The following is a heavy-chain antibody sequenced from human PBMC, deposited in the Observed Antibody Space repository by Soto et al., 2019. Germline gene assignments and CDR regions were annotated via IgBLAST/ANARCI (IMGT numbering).Heavy chain of an antibody. V-gene: IGHV4-30-4*01. J-gene: IGHJ6*02. CDR3: ARVGMADYYYYGMDV. CDR1: GGSISSGDYY. D-gene: IGHD6-19*01. CDR2: IYYSGST. Sequence: QVQLQESGPGLVKPSQTLSLTCTVSGGSISSGDYYWSWIRQPPGKGLEWIGYIYYSGSTYYNPSLKSRVTISVDTSKNQFSLKLSSVTAADTAVYYCARVGMADYYYYGMDVWGQGTTVTVSS.